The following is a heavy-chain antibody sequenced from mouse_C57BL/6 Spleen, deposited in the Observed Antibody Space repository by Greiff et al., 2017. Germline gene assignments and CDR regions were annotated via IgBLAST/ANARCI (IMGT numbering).Heavy chain of an antibody. CDR1: GYAFSSSW. V-gene: IGHV1-82*01. CDR3: AKGGSPDY. CDR2: IYPGDGDT. J-gene: IGHJ2*01. D-gene: IGHD1-1*01. Sequence: VQLQQSGPELVKPGASVKISCKASGYAFSSSWMNWVKQRPGKGLEWIGRIYPGDGDTNYNGKFKGKATLTADKSSSTAYMQLSSLTSEDAAVYFCAKGGSPDYWGQGTTLTVSS.